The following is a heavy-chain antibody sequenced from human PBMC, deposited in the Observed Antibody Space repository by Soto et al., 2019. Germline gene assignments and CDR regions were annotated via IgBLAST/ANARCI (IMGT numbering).Heavy chain of an antibody. CDR3: ARSDGRY. CDR2: IYYSGST. J-gene: IGHJ4*02. V-gene: IGHV4-59*01. CDR1: GGSISSYY. Sequence: QVQLQESGPGLVKPSETLSLTCTVSGGSISSYYWSWIRQPPGKGLEWSGYIYYSGSTNYNPSLKSRVTISVDTSKNPSSLNLSSVTAAYTAVYYCARSDGRYWGQGTLVTVST.